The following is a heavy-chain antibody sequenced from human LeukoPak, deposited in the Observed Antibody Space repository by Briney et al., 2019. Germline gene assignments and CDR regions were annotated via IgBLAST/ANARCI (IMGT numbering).Heavy chain of an antibody. D-gene: IGHD6-25*01. CDR3: ARSIYFRLLFDY. V-gene: IGHV3-21*01. Sequence: GGSLRLSCAASGFTFSSYSMNWVRQAPGKGLEWVSSISSSSSYIYYADSVKGRFTISRDNSKNTLYLQMNSLRAEDTAVYYCARSIYFRLLFDYWGQGTLVTVSS. J-gene: IGHJ4*02. CDR1: GFTFSSYS. CDR2: ISSSSSYI.